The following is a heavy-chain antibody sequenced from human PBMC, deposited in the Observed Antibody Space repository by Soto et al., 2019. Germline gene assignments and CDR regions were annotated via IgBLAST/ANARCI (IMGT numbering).Heavy chain of an antibody. D-gene: IGHD6-6*01. CDR1: GFTFSSYS. CDR2: ISGSGGST. Sequence: PGGSLRLSCAASGFTFSSYSMNWVRQAPGKGLEWVSSISGSGGSTYYADSVKGRFTISRDNSKNTLYLQMNSLRAEDTAVYYCAKVPIEPPSPSPSSIAATNDYWGQGTLVTVSS. J-gene: IGHJ4*02. CDR3: AKVPIEPPSPSPSSIAATNDY. V-gene: IGHV3-23*01.